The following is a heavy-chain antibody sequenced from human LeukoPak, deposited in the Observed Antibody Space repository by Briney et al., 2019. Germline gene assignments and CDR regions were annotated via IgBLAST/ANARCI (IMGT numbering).Heavy chain of an antibody. D-gene: IGHD5-12*01. CDR3: AKGGLDSGYDRGEDYFDY. CDR1: GFTFSSYA. J-gene: IGHJ4*02. V-gene: IGHV3-23*01. CDR2: ISTSGGST. Sequence: PGGSLRLSCAASGFTFSSYAMSWVRQAPRKGLEWVSAISTSGGSTYYADSVKGRFTISRDNSKNTLYLQMNSLRAEGTALYYCAKGGLDSGYDRGEDYFDYWGQGTLVTVSS.